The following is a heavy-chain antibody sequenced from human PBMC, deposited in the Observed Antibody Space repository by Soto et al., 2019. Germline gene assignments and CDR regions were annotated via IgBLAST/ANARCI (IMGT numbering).Heavy chain of an antibody. CDR3: AKVGTFCSSPSSRGKNWFDP. J-gene: IGHJ5*02. D-gene: IGHD2-2*01. Sequence: SLSLSGPVSGRSIRHRGYYWRCIRQHLGKGLERIGYIYYSWSTYYNPSLKSRVAISVDTSKNQSSLKLRSVIAADTAEYNCAKVGTFCSSPSSRGKNWFDPWGQGTPVTVSS. V-gene: IGHV4-30-4*08. CDR2: IYYSWST. CDR1: GRSIRHRGYY.